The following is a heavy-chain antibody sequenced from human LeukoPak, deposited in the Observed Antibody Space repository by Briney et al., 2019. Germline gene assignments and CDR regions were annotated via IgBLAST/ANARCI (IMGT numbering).Heavy chain of an antibody. J-gene: IGHJ5*02. CDR3: ARRCSSTSCYAWFDP. CDR1: GGSISSSSYY. Sequence: SETLSLTCIVSGGSISSSSYYWGWIRQPPGKGLEWIGSIYYSGSTYYNPSLKSRVTISVDTSKNQFSLKLSSVTAADTAVYYCARRCSSTSCYAWFDPWGQGTLVTVSS. CDR2: IYYSGST. V-gene: IGHV4-39*01. D-gene: IGHD2-2*01.